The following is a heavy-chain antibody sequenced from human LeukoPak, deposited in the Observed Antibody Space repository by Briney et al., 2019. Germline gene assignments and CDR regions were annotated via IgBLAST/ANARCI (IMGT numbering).Heavy chain of an antibody. CDR2: IYYSGST. CDR3: AGHHPRNTVDF. CDR1: GGSMSPYH. J-gene: IGHJ4*02. V-gene: IGHV4-59*08. D-gene: IGHD2/OR15-2a*01. Sequence: PSETLSPTCTVSGGSMSPYHWGWIRQPPGKGLEWTGYIYYSGSTNYNPSLKSRVTISVDTSKNQFSLKLSSVTAADTAVYYCAGHHPRNTVDFWGQGALVTVSS.